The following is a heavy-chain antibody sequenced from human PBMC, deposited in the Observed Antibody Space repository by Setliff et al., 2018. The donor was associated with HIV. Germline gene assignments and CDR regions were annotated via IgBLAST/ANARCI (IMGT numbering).Heavy chain of an antibody. V-gene: IGHV4-4*02. CDR1: GGSISSSNW. D-gene: IGHD5-12*01. Sequence: KPSETLSLTCAVSGGSISSSNWWSWVRQPPGKGLEWIGEIYHSGSTYYSPSLNSRFTISVDTSKNQFSLKLRSVTAADTAVYYCARQPLYNDYDWRSYYFDYWGQGSLVTVSS. J-gene: IGHJ4*02. CDR2: IYHSGST. CDR3: ARQPLYNDYDWRSYYFDY.